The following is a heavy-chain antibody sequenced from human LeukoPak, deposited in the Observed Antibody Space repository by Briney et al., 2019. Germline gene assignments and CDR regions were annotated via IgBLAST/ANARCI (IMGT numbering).Heavy chain of an antibody. V-gene: IGHV3-53*01. Sequence: PGGSLRLSCAASGFTVSSNYMSWVRQAPGKGLEWVSVMYSGGNTYYADSVKGRFTISRDNSKNTLQLQMNSLRAEDTAAYYCAKGSYYDSSGSFYSDYWGQGTLVTVSS. CDR2: MYSGGNT. J-gene: IGHJ4*02. CDR3: AKGSYYDSSGSFYSDY. CDR1: GFTVSSNY. D-gene: IGHD3-22*01.